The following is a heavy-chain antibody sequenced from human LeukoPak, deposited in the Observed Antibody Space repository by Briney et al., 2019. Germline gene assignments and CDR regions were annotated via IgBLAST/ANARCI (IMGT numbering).Heavy chain of an antibody. CDR1: GYTFTSYA. CDR2: ISAQHGQA. V-gene: IGHV1-18*01. D-gene: IGHD2-8*01. Sequence: ASVKVSCKASGYTFTSYAMNWVRQAPGQGLEWMGWISAQHGQAEYAPNSQDRVTMTTDTYTNTAYMELRSLRSDDTAVYYRAGSLGYCTSNVCYLKYWGQGTLVTVSS. CDR3: AGSLGYCTSNVCYLKY. J-gene: IGHJ4*02.